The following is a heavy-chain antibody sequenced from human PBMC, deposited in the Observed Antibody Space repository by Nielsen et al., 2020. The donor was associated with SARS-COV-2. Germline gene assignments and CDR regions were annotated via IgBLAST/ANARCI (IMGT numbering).Heavy chain of an antibody. Sequence: GESLKISCTASGFTFGDYAMSWFRQAPGKGLEWVGFIRSKAYGGTREYAASVKGRFTISRDDSKSIAYLQMNSLKTEDTAVYYCTRGVSNVLMVYLSNYWSQGTLVTVSS. CDR2: IRSKAYGGTR. V-gene: IGHV3-49*03. CDR1: GFTFGDYA. CDR3: TRGVSNVLMVYLSNY. D-gene: IGHD2-8*01. J-gene: IGHJ4*02.